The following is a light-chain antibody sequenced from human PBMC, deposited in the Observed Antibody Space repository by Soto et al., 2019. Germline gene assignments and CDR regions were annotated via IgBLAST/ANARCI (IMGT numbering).Light chain of an antibody. Sequence: QAVVTQPPSVSGAPGQRVTISCTGSSSNIGAGYDVHWYQQLPGTAPKLLIYGNSNRPSGVPDRFSGSKSGTSASLAITGLQAEDEADYYCQSYDSSLSGAYVFGPGTKVTVL. CDR1: SSNIGAGYD. V-gene: IGLV1-40*01. CDR2: GNS. CDR3: QSYDSSLSGAYV. J-gene: IGLJ1*01.